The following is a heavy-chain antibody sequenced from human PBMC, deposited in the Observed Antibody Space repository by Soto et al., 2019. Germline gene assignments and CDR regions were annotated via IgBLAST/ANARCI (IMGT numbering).Heavy chain of an antibody. V-gene: IGHV3-33*01. CDR2: IWYDGSNK. CDR3: AREGLIGEQLDHWYFDL. J-gene: IGHJ2*01. CDR1: GFTFVSYG. Sequence: GGSMILSCAAAGFTFVSYGRHWVRKTTGKGLEWVAVIWYDGSNKYYADSVKGRFTISRDNSKNTLYLQMNSLRAEDTAVYYCAREGLIGEQLDHWYFDLWGRGTLVTVSS. D-gene: IGHD6-6*01.